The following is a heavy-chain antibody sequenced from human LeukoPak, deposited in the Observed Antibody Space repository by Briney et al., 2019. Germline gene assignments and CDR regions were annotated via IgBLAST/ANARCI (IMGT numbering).Heavy chain of an antibody. Sequence: GASVKVSCKASGYTFTSYGISWVRQAPGQGLEWMGWISAYNGNTNYAQKLQGRVTMTTDTSTSTAYMELRSLRSDDTAVYYCARRYSSGWYVGVYYYYGMDVWGQGTTATVSS. V-gene: IGHV1-18*01. D-gene: IGHD6-19*01. CDR3: ARRYSSGWYVGVYYYYGMDV. CDR1: GYTFTSYG. J-gene: IGHJ6*02. CDR2: ISAYNGNT.